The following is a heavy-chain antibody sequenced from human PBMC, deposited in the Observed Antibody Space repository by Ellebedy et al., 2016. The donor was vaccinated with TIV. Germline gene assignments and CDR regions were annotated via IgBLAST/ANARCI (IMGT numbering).Heavy chain of an antibody. J-gene: IGHJ4*02. CDR1: GYTFTSFN. CDR3: ARGRDYGDY. CDR2: MNPNSGNT. V-gene: IGHV1-8*03. Sequence: AASVKVSCKASGYTFTSFNINWWRHATAQGLEWLGWMNPNSGNTGYAQKFQGSVTITKNTSISTVYMELRSLRSEDTAVYSCARGRDYGDYWGQGTLVTVYS.